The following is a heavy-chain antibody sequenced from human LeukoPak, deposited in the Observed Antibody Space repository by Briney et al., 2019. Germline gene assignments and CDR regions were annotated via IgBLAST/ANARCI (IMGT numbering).Heavy chain of an antibody. D-gene: IGHD5-12*01. J-gene: IGHJ4*02. Sequence: ASVTVSCQASGYTFSNYDISWVRPAPAQEVDWMGWISAYKGKTEYAQKFQGRSNLTKDTSTSTAYMELRSLRADDTAVYYCARKSWTVGSINWGVAYWGQGTLVTISS. CDR1: GYTFSNYD. V-gene: IGHV1-18*01. CDR3: ARKSWTVGSINWGVAY. CDR2: ISAYKGKT.